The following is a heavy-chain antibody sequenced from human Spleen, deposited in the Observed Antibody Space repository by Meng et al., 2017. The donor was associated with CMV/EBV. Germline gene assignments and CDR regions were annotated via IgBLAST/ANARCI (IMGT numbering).Heavy chain of an antibody. D-gene: IGHD2-2*01. CDR2: ISGSPTYV. CDR1: RFTFRTSP. Sequence: ASRFTFRTSPLNWVRQAPGKELECVSSISGSPTYVYYTASVKGRFTISRDNAKNSLYLQMNSLRAEDTAVYYCARDGLIPADALDVWGQGTVVTVSS. CDR3: ARDGLIPADALDV. J-gene: IGHJ3*01. V-gene: IGHV3-21*01.